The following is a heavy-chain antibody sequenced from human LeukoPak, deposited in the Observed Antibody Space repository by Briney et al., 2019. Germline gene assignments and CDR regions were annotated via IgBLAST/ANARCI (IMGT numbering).Heavy chain of an antibody. CDR3: AKRPEYYYDSSGYYPLQH. Sequence: PGGSLRLSCAASGFTFSSYGMHWVRQAPGKGLEWVAFIRYDGSNKYYADSVKGRFTISGDNSKNTLYLQMNSLRAEDTAVYYCAKRPEYYYDSSGYYPLQHWGQGTLVTVSS. CDR1: GFTFSSYG. D-gene: IGHD3-22*01. J-gene: IGHJ1*01. CDR2: IRYDGSNK. V-gene: IGHV3-30*02.